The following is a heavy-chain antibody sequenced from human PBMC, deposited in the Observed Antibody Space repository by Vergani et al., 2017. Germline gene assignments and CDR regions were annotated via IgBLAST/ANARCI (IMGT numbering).Heavy chain of an antibody. D-gene: IGHD6-19*01. CDR2: IIPILGIA. CDR3: ARGSSGWYEDYYYYMDV. J-gene: IGHJ6*03. CDR1: GGTFSSYA. V-gene: IGHV1-69*04. Sequence: QVQLVQSGAEVKKPGASVKVSCKASGGTFSSYAISWVRQAPGQGLAWMGRIIPILGIANYAQKFQCRVTITADKSTSTAYMELSSLRSEDTAVYYCARGSSGWYEDYYYYMDVWGKGTTVTVSS.